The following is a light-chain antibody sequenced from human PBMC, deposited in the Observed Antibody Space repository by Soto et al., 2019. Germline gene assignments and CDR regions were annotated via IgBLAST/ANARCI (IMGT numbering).Light chain of an antibody. CDR3: SSYTNVI. Sequence: QSVLTQPASVSGSPGQSITISCTGASSDVGGHNFVSWYQHHPGKAPKLIIYDVSNRPSGVSNRFSGSKSGNTASLTISGLQAEDEAVYYCSSYTNVIFGGGTKVTVL. CDR2: DVS. J-gene: IGLJ2*01. CDR1: SSDVGGHNF. V-gene: IGLV2-14*01.